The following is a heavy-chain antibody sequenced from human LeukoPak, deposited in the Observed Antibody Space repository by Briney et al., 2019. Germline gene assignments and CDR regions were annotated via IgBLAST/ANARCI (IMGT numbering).Heavy chain of an antibody. D-gene: IGHD3-10*01. CDR3: AIVLRAGWFDP. CDR1: GGSFSGYY. J-gene: IGHJ5*02. V-gene: IGHV4-34*01. Sequence: PSETLSLTCAVYGGSFSGYYWSRIRQPPGKGLEWIGEINHSGSTNYNPSLKSRVTISVDTSKNQFSLKLSSVTAADTAVYYCAIVLRAGWFDPWGQGTLVTVSS. CDR2: INHSGST.